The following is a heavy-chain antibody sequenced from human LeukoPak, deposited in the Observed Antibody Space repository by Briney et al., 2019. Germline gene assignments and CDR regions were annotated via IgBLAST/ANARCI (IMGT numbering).Heavy chain of an antibody. CDR1: GYTFTSYY. Sequence: WASVKVSCKASGYTFTSYYMHWVRQAPGQGLEWMGIINPSGGSTSYAQKFQGRVTITRNTSISTAYMELSSLRSEDTAVYYCARVGLWYSNLLYYYYYMDVWGKGTTVTVSS. CDR3: ARVGLWYSNLLYYYYYMDV. CDR2: INPSGGST. J-gene: IGHJ6*03. V-gene: IGHV1-46*01. D-gene: IGHD4-11*01.